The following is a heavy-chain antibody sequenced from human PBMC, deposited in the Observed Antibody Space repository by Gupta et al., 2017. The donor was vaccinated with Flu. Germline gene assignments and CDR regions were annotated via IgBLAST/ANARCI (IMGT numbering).Heavy chain of an antibody. Sequence: EVQLVESGGGLVKPGGSLRLSCAASGFTFSNSWMSWVRQPPGKGLEWVGRIKIAAHGGTGDYSVSVRGRFSISRDDSKNTLFLQMSSLKREDTAVYYCVSCLGYSDLDYWGLGGLVTISS. D-gene: IGHD2-15*01. CDR1: GFTFSNSW. V-gene: IGHV3-15*01. J-gene: IGHJ4*02. CDR2: IKIAAHGGTG. CDR3: VSCLGYSDLDY.